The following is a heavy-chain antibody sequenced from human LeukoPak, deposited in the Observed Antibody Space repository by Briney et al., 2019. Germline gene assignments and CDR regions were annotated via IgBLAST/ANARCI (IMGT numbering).Heavy chain of an antibody. Sequence: SVKVSCKASGGTFSSYAISWVRQAPGQGLEWMGGIIPIFGTANYAQKFQGRVTITTDESTSTAYVELSSLRSEDTAVYYCARDNYAGANWFDPWGQGTLVTVSS. V-gene: IGHV1-69*05. J-gene: IGHJ5*02. CDR1: GGTFSSYA. D-gene: IGHD1-7*01. CDR2: IIPIFGTA. CDR3: ARDNYAGANWFDP.